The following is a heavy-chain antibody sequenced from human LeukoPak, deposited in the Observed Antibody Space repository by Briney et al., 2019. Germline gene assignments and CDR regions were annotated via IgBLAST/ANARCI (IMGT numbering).Heavy chain of an antibody. CDR1: GYTFATYW. J-gene: IGHJ6*02. Sequence: GESLKISCWGSGYTFATYWIAWVRQMPEKGLEWMGIIYPGDSDTRYSPSFQGQVTISADKSISTAYLQWSSLKASDTAMYYCARHVGTRSTYYGMDVWGQGTTVTVSS. CDR2: IYPGDSDT. CDR3: ARHVGTRSTYYGMDV. D-gene: IGHD4-23*01. V-gene: IGHV5-51*01.